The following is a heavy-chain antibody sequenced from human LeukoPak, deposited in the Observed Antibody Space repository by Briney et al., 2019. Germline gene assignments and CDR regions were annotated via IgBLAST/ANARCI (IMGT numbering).Heavy chain of an antibody. Sequence: ASVKVSCKASGYTFTGYYMHWVRQAPGQGLEWMGWINPNSGGTNYAQKFQGRVTMTRDTSISTAYMELSRLRSDDTAVYYCARGGSRWLQSQLFDYWGQGTLVTVSS. V-gene: IGHV1-2*02. J-gene: IGHJ4*02. CDR1: GYTFTGYY. CDR2: INPNSGGT. D-gene: IGHD5-24*01. CDR3: ARGGSRWLQSQLFDY.